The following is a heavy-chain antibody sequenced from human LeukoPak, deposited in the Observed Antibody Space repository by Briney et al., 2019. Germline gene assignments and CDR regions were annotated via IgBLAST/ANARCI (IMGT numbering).Heavy chain of an antibody. Sequence: GRSLRLSCAASGFTFSSYAMHWVRQAPGKGLEWVAVISYDGTNKYYADSVKGRFTISRDSSKNTLYLQMNSLRAEDTAVYYCARAGAFSSSWGYPPADYWGQGTLVTVSS. CDR1: GFTFSSYA. CDR3: ARAGAFSSSWGYPPADY. CDR2: ISYDGTNK. J-gene: IGHJ4*02. V-gene: IGHV3-30-3*01. D-gene: IGHD6-13*01.